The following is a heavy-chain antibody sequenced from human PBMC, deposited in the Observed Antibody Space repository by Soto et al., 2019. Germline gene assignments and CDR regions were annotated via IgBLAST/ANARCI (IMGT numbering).Heavy chain of an antibody. Sequence: HPWGSLRLSCAASGFTFISYAIIFFRHSPCKWLEWVSAISGSGGSTYYADSVKGRFTISRDNSKNTLYLQMNSLRAEDTAVYYCAKVVASYYDSSGYMVDYWGQGTLVTVSS. J-gene: IGHJ4*02. CDR1: GFTFISYA. V-gene: IGHV3-23*01. CDR3: AKVVASYYDSSGYMVDY. D-gene: IGHD3-22*01. CDR2: ISGSGGST.